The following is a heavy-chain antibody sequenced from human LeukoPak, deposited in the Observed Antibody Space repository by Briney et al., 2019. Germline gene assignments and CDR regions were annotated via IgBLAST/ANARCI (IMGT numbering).Heavy chain of an antibody. CDR2: INHSGST. CDR1: GGSLRGYS. V-gene: IGHV4-34*01. CDR3: ARQETDYYDSSGLYMDV. J-gene: IGHJ6*03. D-gene: IGHD3-22*01. Sequence: SETLSLTCAVSGGSLRGYSWSWVRQPPGEGLEWIGEINHSGSTDYNPSLRSRVSMSLDTSKKVLSLTLTSVTAADTAVYYCARQETDYYDSSGLYMDVWGKGTTVAVSS.